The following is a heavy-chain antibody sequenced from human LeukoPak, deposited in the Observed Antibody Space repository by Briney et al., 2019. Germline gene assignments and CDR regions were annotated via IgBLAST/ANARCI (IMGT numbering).Heavy chain of an antibody. J-gene: IGHJ5*02. CDR1: GGSISNYY. Sequence: SETLSLTCTVSGGSISNYYWSWIRQPPGKGLEWIGFIYSTGTTDYNLSLKSRVTISVDTSKNQFSLKLRSVTAADTAVYYCAKQKGLDPWGQGTLVTVSS. D-gene: IGHD1/OR15-1a*01. CDR3: AKQKGLDP. V-gene: IGHV4-59*01. CDR2: IYSTGTT.